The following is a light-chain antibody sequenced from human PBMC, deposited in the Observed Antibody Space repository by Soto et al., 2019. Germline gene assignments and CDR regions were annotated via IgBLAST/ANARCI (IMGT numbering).Light chain of an antibody. CDR1: GSGVGGYKY. J-gene: IGLJ1*01. V-gene: IGLV2-8*01. Sequence: SVLRQTASVSEADGQSIAVRCTGKGSGVGGYKYVSWYQHHRGKAPKLIIYVVNHRPSEVSNRFSGSMSGNPASLTVSVLQAEDEAYYYRSSYAGSNNFVFGSGTKVPAL. CDR2: VVN. CDR3: SSYAGSNNFV.